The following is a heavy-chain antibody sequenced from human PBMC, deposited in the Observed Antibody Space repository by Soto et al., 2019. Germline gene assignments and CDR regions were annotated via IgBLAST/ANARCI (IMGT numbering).Heavy chain of an antibody. J-gene: IGHJ4*02. D-gene: IGHD3-22*01. V-gene: IGHV4-30-2*01. CDR3: ARDNRSGYYFDY. CDR2: IYQSGTT. Sequence: SETLSLNCDVSGDSISSGWYSWNWIRQPPGKGLEWIGNIYQSGTTDYNPSLKSRVTISVDRSKNQFSLKLSSVTAADTAVYYCARDNRSGYYFDYWGQGTLVTVSS. CDR1: GDSISSGWYS.